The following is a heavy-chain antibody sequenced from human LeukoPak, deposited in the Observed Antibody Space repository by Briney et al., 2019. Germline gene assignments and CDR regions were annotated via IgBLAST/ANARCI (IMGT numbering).Heavy chain of an antibody. CDR1: GFTFSNFW. CDR3: TTDGITPRTPTTDY. J-gene: IGHJ4*02. Sequence: GGSLRLSCGASGFTFSNFWMHWVRQVPGKGLVWVSRINSDGSSTSYADSVKGRFTTSRDNAKNTLYLQMNSLKTEDTAVYYCTTDGITPRTPTTDYWGQGTLVTVSS. V-gene: IGHV3-74*01. D-gene: IGHD3-3*01. CDR2: INSDGSST.